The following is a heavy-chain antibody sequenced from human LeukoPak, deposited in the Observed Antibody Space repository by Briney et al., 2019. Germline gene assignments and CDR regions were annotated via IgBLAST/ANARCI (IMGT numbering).Heavy chain of an antibody. V-gene: IGHV1-18*04. D-gene: IGHD3-10*01. CDR2: ISAYNGNT. J-gene: IGHJ4*02. CDR1: GYTFTSYY. CDR3: ARDRALGELFDLFGY. Sequence: ASVKVSCKASGYTFTSYYMHWVRQAPGQGLEWMGWISAYNGNTNYAQKLQGRVTMTTDTSTSTTYMELRSLRSDDTAVYYCARDRALGELFDLFGYWGQGTLVTVSS.